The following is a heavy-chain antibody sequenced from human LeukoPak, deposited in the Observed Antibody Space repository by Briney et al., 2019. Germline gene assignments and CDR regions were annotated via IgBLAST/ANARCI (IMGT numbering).Heavy chain of an antibody. CDR2: IKPDGSEK. Sequence: PGGSLRLSCAASGFIFSSYWMTWVRQPPGKGLEWVANIKPDGSEKTYVDSVKGRFTISRDNAKNTLYLQMNSLRVEDTAVYYCAKDDNYIRFLSWGQGTLVTVSS. D-gene: IGHD3-16*01. CDR1: GFIFSSYW. V-gene: IGHV3-7*03. J-gene: IGHJ5*02. CDR3: AKDDNYIRFLS.